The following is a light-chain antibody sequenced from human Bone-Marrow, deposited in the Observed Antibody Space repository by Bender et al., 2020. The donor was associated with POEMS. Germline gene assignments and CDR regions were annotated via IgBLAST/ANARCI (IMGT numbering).Light chain of an antibody. CDR2: DVN. Sequence: QSALTQPRSVSGSPGQAVTISCNGSSSDVGRYNYVSWYQHHPGKAPKFMIHDVNRRPSGVPDRFSGSKSGNTASLTISGLQPEDEADYYCCSYAGSDNVVFGGGTKLTVL. J-gene: IGLJ2*01. CDR1: SSDVGRYNY. V-gene: IGLV2-11*01. CDR3: CSYAGSDNVV.